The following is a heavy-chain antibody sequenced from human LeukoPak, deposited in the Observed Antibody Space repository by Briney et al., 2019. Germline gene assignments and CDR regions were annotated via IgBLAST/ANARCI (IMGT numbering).Heavy chain of an antibody. CDR1: GFTFSSYA. CDR2: ISSNGGST. Sequence: GGSLRLSCAASGFTFSSYAMHWVRQAPGKGLEYVSAISSNGGSTYYANSVKGRFTISRGNSKNTLYLQMGSLRAEDMAVYYCARGRKRCPFDYWGQGTLVTVSS. D-gene: IGHD1-14*01. J-gene: IGHJ4*02. V-gene: IGHV3-64*01. CDR3: ARGRKRCPFDY.